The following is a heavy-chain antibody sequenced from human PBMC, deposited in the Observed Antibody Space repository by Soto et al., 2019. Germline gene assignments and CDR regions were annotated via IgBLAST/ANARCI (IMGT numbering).Heavy chain of an antibody. CDR1: GGSVSSGSYY. CDR3: ARDSTGYYAFDY. CDR2: IYYSGST. Sequence: KASETLSLTCTVSGGSVSSGSYYWSWIRQPPGKGLEWIGYIYYSGSTNYNPSLKSRVTISVDTSKNQFSLKLSSVTAADTAVYYCARDSTGYYAFDYWGQGTLVTVSS. D-gene: IGHD3-9*01. J-gene: IGHJ4*02. V-gene: IGHV4-61*01.